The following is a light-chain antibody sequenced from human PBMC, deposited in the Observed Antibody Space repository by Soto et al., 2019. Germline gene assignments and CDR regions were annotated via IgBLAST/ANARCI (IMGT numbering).Light chain of an antibody. CDR3: QQSFTTPYT. CDR2: AAS. J-gene: IGKJ2*01. CDR1: QAIRTA. Sequence: AIQLTQSPSSLYASVGDRVTITCRASQAIRTALGWYQQKPGKVPKLLIYAASILQSGVPSRFSGSGSGTDFTLTISSLQPEDFATYYCQQSFTTPYTFGQGTKLEIK. V-gene: IGKV1-6*01.